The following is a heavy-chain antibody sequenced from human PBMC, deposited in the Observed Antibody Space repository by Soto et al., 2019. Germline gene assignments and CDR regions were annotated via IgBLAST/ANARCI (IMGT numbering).Heavy chain of an antibody. D-gene: IGHD3-22*01. J-gene: IGHJ4*02. CDR3: ARAGCFEVVTTFDD. Sequence: SETLSLTCAICGGSVSGYFWSWIRQPPGKGLEWIGEVKQAGSTNYNPSFKSRVTISLDTSESQFSLSLRSVTAADTAVYYCARAGCFEVVTTFDDWGRGTLVTSSS. V-gene: IGHV4-34*01. CDR2: VKQAGST. CDR1: GGSVSGYF.